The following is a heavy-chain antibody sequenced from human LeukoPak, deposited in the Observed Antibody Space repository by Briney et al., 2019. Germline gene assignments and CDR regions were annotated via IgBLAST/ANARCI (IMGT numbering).Heavy chain of an antibody. CDR3: ATSNDAKIAPFDH. CDR1: GVSMSAFQ. CDR2: VNTKGET. D-gene: IGHD2-8*01. Sequence: SETLSLTCTVSGVSMSAFQWSWVRQSPEKGLEWIGCVNTKGETNYNPSLKSRVITSVDTSKSQFSLRLTSVTAADTAVYYCATSNDAKIAPFDHWGQGALVTVSP. J-gene: IGHJ4*02. V-gene: IGHV4-4*09.